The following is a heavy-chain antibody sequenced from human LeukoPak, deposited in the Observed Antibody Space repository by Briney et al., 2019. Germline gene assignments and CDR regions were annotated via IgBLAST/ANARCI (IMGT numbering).Heavy chain of an antibody. J-gene: IGHJ4*02. CDR2: ISGSGGST. CDR1: GFTFSNYW. CDR3: ARAYSSGWYAFDY. D-gene: IGHD6-19*01. V-gene: IGHV3-23*01. Sequence: GGSLRLSCAASGFTFSNYWMSWVRQAPGKGLEWVSAISGSGGSTYYADSVKGRFTISRDNSKNTLYLQMNSLRAEDTAVYYCARAYSSGWYAFDYWGQGTLVTVSS.